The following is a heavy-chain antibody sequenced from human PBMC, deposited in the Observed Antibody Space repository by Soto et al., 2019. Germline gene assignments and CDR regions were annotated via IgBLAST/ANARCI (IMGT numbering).Heavy chain of an antibody. D-gene: IGHD2-2*01. Sequence: PSETLSLTCTVSGGSISSGGYYWSWIRQHPGKGLEWIGYIYYSGSTNYNPSLKSRVTISVDTSKNQFSLKLSSVTAADTAVYYCARGYCSSTSCFDPWGQGTLVTV. CDR3: ARGYCSSTSCFDP. V-gene: IGHV4-31*03. J-gene: IGHJ5*02. CDR2: IYYSGST. CDR1: GGSISSGGYY.